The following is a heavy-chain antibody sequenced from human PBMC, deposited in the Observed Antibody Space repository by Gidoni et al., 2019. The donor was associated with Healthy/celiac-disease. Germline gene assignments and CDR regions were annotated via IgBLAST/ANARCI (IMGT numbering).Heavy chain of an antibody. V-gene: IGHV1-18*01. Sequence: QVQLVQSGAEVKKHGASVKVSCKASGYTFTSYGISWVRQAPGQGLEWMGWISAYTGNTNYAQKLQGRVTMTTATSTSTAYMELRSLSSADTAVYYCARDGGQSGDFVRDWGQGTLVTVSS. J-gene: IGHJ4*02. CDR2: ISAYTGNT. D-gene: IGHD6-6*01. CDR1: GYTFTSYG. CDR3: ARDGGQSGDFVRD.